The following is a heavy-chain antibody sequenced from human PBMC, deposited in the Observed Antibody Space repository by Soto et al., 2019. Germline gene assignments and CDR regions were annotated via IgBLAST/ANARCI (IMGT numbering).Heavy chain of an antibody. CDR2: IIPIFGTA. Sequence: QVQLVQSGAEAKKPGSSVKVSCKASGGTFSSYAISWVRQAPGQGLEWMGGIIPIFGTANYAQKFQGRVTITADESTSTAYMELSSLRSEDTAVYYCARLGVAVAGTGWWFDPWGQGTLVTVSS. D-gene: IGHD6-19*01. CDR3: ARLGVAVAGTGWWFDP. V-gene: IGHV1-69*12. CDR1: GGTFSSYA. J-gene: IGHJ5*02.